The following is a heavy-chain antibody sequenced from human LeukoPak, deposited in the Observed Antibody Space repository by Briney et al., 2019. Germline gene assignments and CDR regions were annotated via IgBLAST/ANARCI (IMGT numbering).Heavy chain of an antibody. CDR1: GFAFSVFD. Sequence: PGTSLRLSCTASGFAFSVFDMHWLREAPGKGLEGVAVTSIDGNIRYYVDSVKGRFIISRDNSKNTLYLQMNSLRAEDTALYYCAKKLFTGMGYYFGSWGQGTLVTVSS. V-gene: IGHV3-30*18. J-gene: IGHJ4*02. CDR3: AKKLFTGMGYYFGS. CDR2: TSIDGNIR. D-gene: IGHD3-10*01.